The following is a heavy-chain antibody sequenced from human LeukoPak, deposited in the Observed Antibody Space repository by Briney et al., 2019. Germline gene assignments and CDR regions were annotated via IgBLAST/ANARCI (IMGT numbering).Heavy chain of an antibody. V-gene: IGHV3-33*01. D-gene: IGHD3-10*01. CDR3: ARSWSGFGELLSYFDY. J-gene: IGHJ4*02. CDR1: GFTFSSYG. Sequence: GRSLRLSCAASGFTFSSYGMHWVRQAPGKGLEWVADIWYDGSNKYYADSVKGRFTISRDNSKNTLYLQMNSLRAEDTAVYYCARSWSGFGELLSYFDYWGPGTLVTVSS. CDR2: IWYDGSNK.